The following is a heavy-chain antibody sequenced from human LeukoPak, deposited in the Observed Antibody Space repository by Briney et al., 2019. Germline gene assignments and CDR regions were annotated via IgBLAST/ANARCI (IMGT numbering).Heavy chain of an antibody. CDR1: GFTFSSYS. CDR2: ISSSSSYI. Sequence: GGTLRLSCAASGFTFSSYSMNWVRQAPGKGLEWVSSISSSSSYIYYADSVKGRFTISRDNAKNSLYLQMNSLRAEDTAVYYCAREDASGLDYWGQGTLVTVSS. D-gene: IGHD3-10*01. V-gene: IGHV3-21*01. CDR3: AREDASGLDY. J-gene: IGHJ4*02.